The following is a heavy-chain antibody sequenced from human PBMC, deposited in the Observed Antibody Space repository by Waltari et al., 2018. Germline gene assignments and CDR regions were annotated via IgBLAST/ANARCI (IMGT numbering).Heavy chain of an antibody. CDR2: ISNSGADK. CDR1: GFTFGNYY. V-gene: IGHV3-11*04. D-gene: IGHD3-10*01. Sequence: QVQLVESGGDLVKTGGSLRRSCVVSGFTFGNYYMTWVRQAPGKGPEWVSYISNSGADKSYADSVKGRFTISRDNAKNSLYLQMDNLAVEDTAVYYCARSFHWGQGTLVTVSS. CDR3: ARSFH. J-gene: IGHJ4*02.